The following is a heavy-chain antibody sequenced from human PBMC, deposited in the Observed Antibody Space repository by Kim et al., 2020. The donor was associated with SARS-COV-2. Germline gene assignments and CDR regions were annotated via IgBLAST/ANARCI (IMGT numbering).Heavy chain of an antibody. CDR2: ISGSGDST. CDR3: AKDFGGCSSTSCYPPSPNWFDP. D-gene: IGHD2-2*01. CDR1: GFTFSSYA. J-gene: IGHJ5*02. Sequence: GGSLRLSCAASGFTFSSYAMSWVRQAPGKGLEWVSAISGSGDSTYYADSVKGRFTISRDNSKNTLYLQMNSLRAEDTAVYYCAKDFGGCSSTSCYPPSPNWFDPWGEGALGTVSS. V-gene: IGHV3-23*01.